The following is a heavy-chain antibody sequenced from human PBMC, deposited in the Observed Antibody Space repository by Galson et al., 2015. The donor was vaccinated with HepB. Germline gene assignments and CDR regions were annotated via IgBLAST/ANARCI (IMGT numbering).Heavy chain of an antibody. CDR2: ISIGSTYI. J-gene: IGHJ5*02. V-gene: IGHV3-21*01. CDR1: GFTFSDSR. Sequence: SLRLSCAASGFTFSDSRIHWVRQAPGKGLEWVSSISIGSTYIYYADSVKGRFTISRDNAQNSLYLQMNSLRAEDTAVYYCARDHSYDFWSGFNAPGWFDPWGQGTLVTVSP. D-gene: IGHD3/OR15-3a*01. CDR3: ARDHSYDFWSGFNAPGWFDP.